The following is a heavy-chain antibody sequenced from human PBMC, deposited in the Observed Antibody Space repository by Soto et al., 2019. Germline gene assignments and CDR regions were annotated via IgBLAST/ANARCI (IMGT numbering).Heavy chain of an antibody. CDR3: ARDSDPQYYDFWSGYFWSNMDV. CDR2: ISSSSSYI. J-gene: IGHJ6*02. CDR1: GFTFSSYS. V-gene: IGHV3-21*01. D-gene: IGHD3-3*01. Sequence: GGSLRLSCAASGFTFSSYSMNWVRQAPGKGLEWVSSISSSSSYIYYADSVKGRFTISRDNAKNSLYLQMNSLRAEDTAVYYCARDSDPQYYDFWSGYFWSNMDVWGQGTTVTVSS.